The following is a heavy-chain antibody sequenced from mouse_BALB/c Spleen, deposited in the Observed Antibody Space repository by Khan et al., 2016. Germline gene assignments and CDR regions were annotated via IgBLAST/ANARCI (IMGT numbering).Heavy chain of an antibody. CDR3: ARHMFAY. CDR2: ISSGGGST. J-gene: IGHJ3*01. V-gene: IGHV5-12-1*01. Sequence: EVELVESGGGLVKPGGSLKLSCAASGFAFSSYDMSWVRQTPEKRLEWVAYISSGGGSTYYPDTVKGRFTISRDNAKHTLYLQMSSLKSEDTAMYYCARHMFAYWGQGTLVTVSA. CDR1: GFAFSSYD.